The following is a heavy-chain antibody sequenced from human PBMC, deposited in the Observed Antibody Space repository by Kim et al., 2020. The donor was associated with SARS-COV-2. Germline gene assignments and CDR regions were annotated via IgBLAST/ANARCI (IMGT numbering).Heavy chain of an antibody. D-gene: IGHD3-10*01. Sequence: GGSLRLSCAASGFTFSSYSMNWVRQAPGKGLEWVSAISSSSSYIYYADSVKGRFTISRDNAKNSLYLQMNSLRAEDTAVYYCARDPPMVRGETPIDYWGQGTLVTVSS. J-gene: IGHJ4*02. V-gene: IGHV3-21*01. CDR3: ARDPPMVRGETPIDY. CDR2: ISSSSSYI. CDR1: GFTFSSYS.